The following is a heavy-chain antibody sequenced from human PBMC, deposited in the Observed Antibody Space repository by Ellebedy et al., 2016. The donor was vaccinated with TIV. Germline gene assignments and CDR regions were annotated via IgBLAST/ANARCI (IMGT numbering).Heavy chain of an antibody. D-gene: IGHD4-17*01. CDR3: AKALDYGDGYGMNV. J-gene: IGHJ6*02. CDR1: GSTFSNYG. CDR2: ISYDGSNK. V-gene: IGHV3-30*18. Sequence: GESLKISCAASGSTFSNYGMHWVRPAPGKGLEWVAVISYDGSNKNYADSVKGRFTISRDNSKNTLDLQMNSLRAEDTAVYYCAKALDYGDGYGMNVWGQGTTVTVSS.